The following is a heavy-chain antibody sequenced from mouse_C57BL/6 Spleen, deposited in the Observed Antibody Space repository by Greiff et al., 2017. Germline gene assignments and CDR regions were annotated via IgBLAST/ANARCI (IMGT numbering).Heavy chain of an antibody. D-gene: IGHD1-1*01. CDR2: IYPSDSET. V-gene: IGHV1-61*01. J-gene: IGHJ3*01. Sequence: QVQLQQPGAELVRPGSSVKLSCKASGYTFTSYWMDWVKQRPGQGLEWIGNIYPSDSETHYNQKFKDKATLTVDKSSSTAYMQLSSLTSEDSAVYYCARVYYYGSSYEAYWGQGTLVTVSA. CDR1: GYTFTSYW. CDR3: ARVYYYGSSYEAY.